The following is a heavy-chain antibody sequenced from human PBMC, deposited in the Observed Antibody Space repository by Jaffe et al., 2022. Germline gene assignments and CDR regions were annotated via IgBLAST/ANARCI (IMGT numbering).Heavy chain of an antibody. J-gene: IGHJ4*02. CDR3: ARHLAAAGTPFDY. D-gene: IGHD6-13*01. Sequence: EVQLVESGGGLVQPGGSLRLSCAASGFTVSNNYMSWVRQAPGKGLEWVSVIYSGGSTYYADSVKGRFTISRDNSKNTLYLQMDSLRAEDTAVYYCARHLAAAGTPFDYWGQGTLVTVSS. V-gene: IGHV3-66*02. CDR2: IYSGGST. CDR1: GFTVSNNY.